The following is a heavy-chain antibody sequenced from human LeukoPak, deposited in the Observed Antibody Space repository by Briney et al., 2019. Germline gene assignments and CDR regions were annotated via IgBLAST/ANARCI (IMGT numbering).Heavy chain of an antibody. V-gene: IGHV1-2*06. CDR1: GYTFTGYY. J-gene: IGHJ4*02. CDR2: INPNSGGT. CDR3: ARGRIAVADRALDY. Sequence: ASVKVSCKASGYTFTGYYMHWVRQAPGQGLEWMGRINPNSGGTNYAQKFQGRVAMTRDTSISTAYMELSSLRSEDTAVYYCARGRIAVADRALDYWGQGTLVTVSS. D-gene: IGHD6-19*01.